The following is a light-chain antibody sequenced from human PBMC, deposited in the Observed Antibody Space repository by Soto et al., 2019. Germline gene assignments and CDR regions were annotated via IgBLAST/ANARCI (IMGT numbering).Light chain of an antibody. V-gene: IGLV2-14*01. CDR3: AAWDDILNGHWV. Sequence: QSALTQPASVSGSPGQSITISCTGTASDVGGYNYVSWYQQHPGKAPKLMIHAVSNRPSGISSRFSGSKSGNTASLTISGLQSEDEADYFCAAWDDILNGHWVFGGGTKLTVL. J-gene: IGLJ3*02. CDR1: ASDVGGYNY. CDR2: AVS.